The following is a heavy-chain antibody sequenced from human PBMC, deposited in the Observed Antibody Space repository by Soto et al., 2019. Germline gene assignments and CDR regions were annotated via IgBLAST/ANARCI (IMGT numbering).Heavy chain of an antibody. V-gene: IGHV4-39*01. Sequence: SEILSLTCTVSGGSIRGSDDYWAWIRQSPGKGLEYIGSVFYTGSAYYNPSLKSRVTIVADTSTNRFFLNLKSVTATDTAVYYCAKPPSGWYDSWGQGTLVPVSS. D-gene: IGHD1-26*01. CDR3: AKPPSGWYDS. CDR2: VFYTGSA. CDR1: GGSIRGSDDY. J-gene: IGHJ5*01.